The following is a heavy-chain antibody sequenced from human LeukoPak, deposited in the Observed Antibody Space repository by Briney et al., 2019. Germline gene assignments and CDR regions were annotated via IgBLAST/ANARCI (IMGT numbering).Heavy chain of an antibody. CDR2: IQYDGNNT. J-gene: IGHJ6*03. D-gene: IGHD6-13*01. CDR3: ARDRSIAAAGLYYYYYYMDV. V-gene: IGHV3-30*02. Sequence: GGSLRLSCAASRFTFSTYGMHWVRQAPGKGLEWVSFIQYDGNNTYYADSVQGRFTISRDNSKNTLYLQMNSLRAEDTAVYYCARDRSIAAAGLYYYYYYMDVWGKGTTVTVSS. CDR1: RFTFSTYG.